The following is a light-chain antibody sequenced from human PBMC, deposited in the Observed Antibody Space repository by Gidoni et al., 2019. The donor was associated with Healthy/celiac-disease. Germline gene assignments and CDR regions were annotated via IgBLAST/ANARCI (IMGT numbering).Light chain of an antibody. V-gene: IGLV2-14*01. Sequence: QSALTQPASVSGSPGQSVTISCTGTSRDVGGYNYVPWYQQPPGKAPKLMIYDVSNRPPGVSNRFSGSKSGNTASLTISGLQAEDEADYYCSSYTSSSTPHVVFGGGTKLTVL. CDR3: SSYTSSSTPHVV. CDR2: DVS. J-gene: IGLJ2*01. CDR1: SRDVGGYNY.